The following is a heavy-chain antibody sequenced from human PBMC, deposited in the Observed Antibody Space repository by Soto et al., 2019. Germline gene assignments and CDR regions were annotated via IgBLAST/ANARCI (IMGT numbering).Heavy chain of an antibody. Sequence: GGSLRLSCAASGLTFSSYAMSWVRKVPGKGLEWVSAISGSGGSTYYADSVKGRFTISRDNSKNTLYLQMNSLRAEDTAVYYCAKDRRYNWNYSWFDPWGQGTLVTVSS. CDR2: ISGSGGST. CDR1: GLTFSSYA. J-gene: IGHJ5*02. D-gene: IGHD1-7*01. V-gene: IGHV3-23*01. CDR3: AKDRRYNWNYSWFDP.